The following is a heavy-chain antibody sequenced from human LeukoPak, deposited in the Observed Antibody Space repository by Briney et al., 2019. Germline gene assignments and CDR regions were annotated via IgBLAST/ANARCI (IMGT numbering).Heavy chain of an antibody. CDR2: IYYSGST. V-gene: IGHV4-61*01. CDR1: GGSVNSGSYY. D-gene: IGHD1-26*01. Sequence: SETLSLTCTVSGGSVNSGSYYWSWIRQPPGKGLEWIGYIYYSGSTNHNPSLKSRVTISVDTSKNQFSLQLSSVTAADTAVYYCARGGSYLGNWGQGTLVTVSS. CDR3: ARGGSYLGN. J-gene: IGHJ4*02.